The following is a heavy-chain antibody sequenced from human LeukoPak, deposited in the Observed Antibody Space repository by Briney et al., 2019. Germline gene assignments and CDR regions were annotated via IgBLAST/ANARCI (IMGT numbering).Heavy chain of an antibody. CDR2: IMQDGSEK. CDR1: GFTFSSYW. CDR3: ARDQWPDDYGDYLAIDY. J-gene: IGHJ4*02. V-gene: IGHV3-7*01. D-gene: IGHD4-17*01. Sequence: GGSLRLSCAASGFTFSSYWMSWVRQAPGKGLEWVANIMQDGSEKYYVDSVKGRFTISRDNAKNSLYLQMNSLRAEDTAVYYCARDQWPDDYGDYLAIDYWGQGTLVTVSS.